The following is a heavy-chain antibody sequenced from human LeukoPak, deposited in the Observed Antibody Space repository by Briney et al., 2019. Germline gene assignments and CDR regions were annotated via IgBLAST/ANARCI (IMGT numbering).Heavy chain of an antibody. CDR1: GFSFNIYG. CDR3: AKDGTPMNAMWDHFDS. D-gene: IGHD1-26*01. CDR2: VGGGPDI. Sequence: GGSLRLSCVGSGFSFNIYGISWVRQAPGKGLEWVASVGGGPDIHYADYVKGRFTVSRDDARSTAYLQLNSLRIEDTAIYFCAKDGTPMNAMWDHFDSWGLGALVTVSS. V-gene: IGHV3-23*01. J-gene: IGHJ4*02.